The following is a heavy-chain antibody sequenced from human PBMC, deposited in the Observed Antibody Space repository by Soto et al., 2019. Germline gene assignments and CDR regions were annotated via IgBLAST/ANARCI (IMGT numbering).Heavy chain of an antibody. J-gene: IGHJ6*02. Sequence: SETLSLTCAVSGGSISSSNWWSWVRQPPGKGLEWIGEIYHSGSTNYNPSLKSRVTISVDKSKNQFSLKLSSVTAADTAVYYCARDRAAAKNYYGMDVWGQGTTVTSP. CDR3: ARDRAAAKNYYGMDV. CDR2: IYHSGST. V-gene: IGHV4-4*02. D-gene: IGHD6-13*01. CDR1: GGSISSSNW.